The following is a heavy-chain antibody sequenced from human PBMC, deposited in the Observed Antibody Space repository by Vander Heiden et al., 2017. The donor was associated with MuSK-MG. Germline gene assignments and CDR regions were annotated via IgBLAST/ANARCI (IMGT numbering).Heavy chain of an antibody. CDR1: GATFISYA. J-gene: IGHJ4*02. V-gene: IGHV1-69*04. CDR2: IIPILDIA. Sequence: QVQLVQSGAEVKQPGSSVKVSCKASGATFISYAISWVLHAPGQGLEWMGVIIPILDIANYAQKFQGRVTITADESTSTAYMGLSSLRSEDTAVYYCASEGPGAARPIRGYYFDYWGQGTLVTVSS. D-gene: IGHD6-6*01. CDR3: ASEGPGAARPIRGYYFDY.